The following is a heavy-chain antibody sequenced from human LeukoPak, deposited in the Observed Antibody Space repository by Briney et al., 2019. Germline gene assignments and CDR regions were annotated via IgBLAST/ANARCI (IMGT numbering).Heavy chain of an antibody. J-gene: IGHJ4*02. D-gene: IGHD6-13*01. Sequence: GGSLRLSCAASGFTFSSHAMSWVRQAPGKGLEWVSAISGSGGSTYYADSVKGRFTISRDNSKNTLYLQMNSLRAEDSAVYYCAKCPYSSSWYSYNDYWGQGTLVTVSS. CDR3: AKCPYSSSWYSYNDY. CDR1: GFTFSSHA. CDR2: ISGSGGST. V-gene: IGHV3-23*01.